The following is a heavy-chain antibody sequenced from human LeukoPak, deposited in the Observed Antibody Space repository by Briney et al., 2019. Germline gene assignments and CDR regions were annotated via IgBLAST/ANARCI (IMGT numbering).Heavy chain of an antibody. CDR2: IRYDGSNK. J-gene: IGHJ3*02. V-gene: IGHV3-30*02. Sequence: GGSLRLSCAASGFTFSSYGMHWVRQAPGKGLEWVAFIRYDGSNKYYADSVKGRFTISRDNSKNTLYLQMNSLRAEDTAVYYCARSIWLGLHGAFDIWGQGTMVTVSS. CDR1: GFTFSSYG. CDR3: ARSIWLGLHGAFDI. D-gene: IGHD3-10*01.